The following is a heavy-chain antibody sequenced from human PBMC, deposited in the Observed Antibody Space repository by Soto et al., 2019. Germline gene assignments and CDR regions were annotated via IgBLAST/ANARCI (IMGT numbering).Heavy chain of an antibody. CDR2: SQQSGKT. D-gene: IGHD6-13*01. J-gene: IGHJ4*02. V-gene: IGHV4-4*02. CDR1: GVSISSHDW. Sequence: QVQLQESGPGLVKPSETLSLTCAVSGVSISSHDWCTWVRHPPGKRLEWIGVSQQSGKTNYNSSLESRVTRSADKSNNHFSLKLSSVTVADTAVYYCATRESSRFYWGQGTLVTVSS. CDR3: ATRESSRFY.